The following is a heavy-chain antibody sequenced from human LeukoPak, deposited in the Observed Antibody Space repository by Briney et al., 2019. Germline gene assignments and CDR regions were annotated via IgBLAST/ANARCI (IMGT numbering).Heavy chain of an antibody. CDR1: GGSISSYY. V-gene: IGHV4-59*01. Sequence: PSETLSLTCTVSGGSISSYYWSWIRPPPGKGLEWIGYIYYSGSTNYNPSLKSRVSIPVDTSKNQFSLKLTSVTAADTAVYYCARVEEGYGSGRRENYYYYYMDVWGKGTTVTISS. CDR3: ARVEEGYGSGRRENYYYYYMDV. D-gene: IGHD3-10*01. CDR2: IYYSGST. J-gene: IGHJ6*03.